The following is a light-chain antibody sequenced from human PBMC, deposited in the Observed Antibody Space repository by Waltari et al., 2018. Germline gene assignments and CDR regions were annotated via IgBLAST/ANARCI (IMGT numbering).Light chain of an antibody. CDR2: DAS. J-gene: IGKJ1*01. CDR3: QNHERLPAM. V-gene: IGKV3-20*01. CDR1: QSISRY. Sequence: VLTPYPPALSSSSGEERTLSCRASQSISRYLAWYQQKPGQAPRLLIYDASSRATGIPDRFSGSGSGTDFSLTISRLEPEDFAVYYCQNHERLPAMFGQGTKVEIK.